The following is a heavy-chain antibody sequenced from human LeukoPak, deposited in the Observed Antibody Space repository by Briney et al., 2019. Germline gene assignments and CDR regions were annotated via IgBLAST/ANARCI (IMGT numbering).Heavy chain of an antibody. CDR1: GFTFSSYA. CDR2: ISGSGGST. D-gene: IGHD2-2*02. J-gene: IGHJ4*02. V-gene: IGHV3-23*01. Sequence: GGSLRLSCAASGFTFSSYAMSWVRQAPGKGLEWVSAISGSGGSTYYADSVKGRFTISRDNSKNTLYLQMNSLRAEDTAVYYCARGVGYCSSTSCYTGFDYWGQGTLVTVSS. CDR3: ARGVGYCSSTSCYTGFDY.